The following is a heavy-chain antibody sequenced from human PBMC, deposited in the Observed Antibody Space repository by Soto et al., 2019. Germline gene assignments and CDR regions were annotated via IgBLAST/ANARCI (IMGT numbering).Heavy chain of an antibody. CDR3: ARVFSGGYYDSSGSVFFDY. V-gene: IGHV3-30-3*01. CDR2: ISYDGSNK. Sequence: QVQLVESGGGVVQPGRSLRLSCAASGFTFSSYAMHWVRQAPGKGLEWVAVISYDGSNKYYADSVKGRFTISRDNSKNTLYLQMNSLRAEDTAVYYCARVFSGGYYDSSGSVFFDYWGQGTRVTVSS. D-gene: IGHD3-22*01. CDR1: GFTFSSYA. J-gene: IGHJ4*02.